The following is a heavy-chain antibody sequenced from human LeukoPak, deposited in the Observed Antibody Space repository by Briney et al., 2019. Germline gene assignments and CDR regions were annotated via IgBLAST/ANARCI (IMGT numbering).Heavy chain of an antibody. CDR1: GGSISSYY. CDR3: ARDYGDYSYYYYGMDV. D-gene: IGHD4-17*01. CDR2: IYYSGST. Sequence: SETQSLTCTVSGGSISSYYWSWIRQPPGKGLEWIGYIYYSGSTNYNPSLKSRVTISVDTSKNQFSLKLSSVTAADTAVYYCARDYGDYSYYYYGMDVWGQGTTVTVSS. V-gene: IGHV4-59*01. J-gene: IGHJ6*02.